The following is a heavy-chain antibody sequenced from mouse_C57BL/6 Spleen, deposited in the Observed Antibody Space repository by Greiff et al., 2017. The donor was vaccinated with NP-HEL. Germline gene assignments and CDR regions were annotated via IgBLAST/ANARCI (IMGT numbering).Heavy chain of an antibody. V-gene: IGHV1-55*01. D-gene: IGHD2-4*01. Sequence: VQLQESGAELVKPGASVKMSCKASGYTFTSYWITWVKQRHGQGLEWIGDIYPGSGSTNYNEEFKSKATLTVDTSSSTAYMQLSSLTSEDSAVYYCARMSTTGSYLDYWGQGTTLTVSS. CDR1: GYTFTSYW. CDR2: IYPGSGST. J-gene: IGHJ2*01. CDR3: ARMSTTGSYLDY.